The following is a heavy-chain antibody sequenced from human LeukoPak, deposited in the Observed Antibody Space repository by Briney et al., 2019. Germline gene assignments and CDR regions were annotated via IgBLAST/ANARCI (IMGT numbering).Heavy chain of an antibody. J-gene: IGHJ3*02. V-gene: IGHV5-51*01. CDR2: IYPGDSDT. D-gene: IGHD3-22*01. CDR3: ARRYYYDSSGYYSPGSGAFDI. CDR1: GYSFTSYW. Sequence: GASLKISCKGSGYSFTSYWIGWVRQMPGKGLEWMGIIYPGDSDTRYSPSFQGQVTISADKSISTAYLQWSSLKASDTAMHYCARRYYYDSSGYYSPGSGAFDIWGQGTIVTVSS.